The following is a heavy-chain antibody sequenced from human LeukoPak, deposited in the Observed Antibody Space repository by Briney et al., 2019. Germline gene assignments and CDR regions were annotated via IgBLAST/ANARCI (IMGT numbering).Heavy chain of an antibody. CDR2: INPSGGST. CDR3: ARRGGVAGPFDY. V-gene: IGHV1-46*01. Sequence: GASVKVSCKASGYTFTSYYMHWVRQAPGQGLEWMGIINPSGGSTSYAQKFQGRVTMTRDTSTSTVYMELSSLGSEDTAVYYCARRGGVAGPFDYWGQGTLVTVSS. CDR1: GYTFTSYY. D-gene: IGHD6-19*01. J-gene: IGHJ4*02.